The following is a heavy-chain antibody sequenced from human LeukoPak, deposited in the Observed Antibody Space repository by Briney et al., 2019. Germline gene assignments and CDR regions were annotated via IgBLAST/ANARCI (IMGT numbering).Heavy chain of an antibody. V-gene: IGHV1-46*01. D-gene: IGHD2-2*01. CDR2: INPGGGGT. CDR3: ARVNRILKSRYCSSTSCSFGLQH. J-gene: IGHJ1*01. CDR1: GYTFTSYY. Sequence: GASVKVSCKASGYTFTSYYMHWVRQAPGQGLEWMGIINPGGGGTSYAQKFQGRVTMTRDTSTSTVYMELSSLRSEDTAVYYCARVNRILKSRYCSSTSCSFGLQHWGQGTLVTVSS.